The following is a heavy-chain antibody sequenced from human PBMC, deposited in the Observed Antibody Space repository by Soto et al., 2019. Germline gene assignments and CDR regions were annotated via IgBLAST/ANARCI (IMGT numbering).Heavy chain of an antibody. V-gene: IGHV2-5*01. CDR2: IFWNDDK. Sequence: SRPTLVNATQSLGLNCTFSGFSLRKRGVGVGWIRQPPGKALEWLAMIFWNDDKRYNPSLKRRLSITKDTSKNQVVLTMTNMDPVDTATYYCALPSTSYFDYWGQGTVVTVSS. D-gene: IGHD2-2*01. CDR1: GFSLRKRGVG. J-gene: IGHJ4*02. CDR3: ALPSTSYFDY.